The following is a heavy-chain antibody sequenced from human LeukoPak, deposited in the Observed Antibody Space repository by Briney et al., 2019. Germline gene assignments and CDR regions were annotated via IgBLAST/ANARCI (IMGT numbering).Heavy chain of an antibody. CDR1: GGSIGTSHYY. D-gene: IGHD3-10*01. Sequence: SETLSLTCTVSGGSIGTSHYYWGWLRQPPGKGLEWIGSIYFSGSTNYNPSLESRVTISVDTSKNQFSLKLSSVTAADTAIYYCAKHYMGSSYNHGLDCWGQGTLVTVSS. CDR2: IYFSGST. J-gene: IGHJ4*02. CDR3: AKHYMGSSYNHGLDC. V-gene: IGHV4-39*01.